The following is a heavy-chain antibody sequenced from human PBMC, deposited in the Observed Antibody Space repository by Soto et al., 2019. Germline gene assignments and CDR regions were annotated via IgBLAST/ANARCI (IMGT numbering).Heavy chain of an antibody. V-gene: IGHV3-23*01. D-gene: IGHD3-22*01. CDR1: GFTFSSYA. Sequence: EVRLLESGGGLVQPGGSLRLSCTASGFTFSSYAMIWVRQPPGKGLEWVSTISGTGGSTYYADSVKGRFTISRDNSKNTLYLQMNSLRVEATAVYYGAKSPPDSELPWGQGTLVTVSS. CDR2: ISGTGGST. CDR3: AKSPPDSELP. J-gene: IGHJ5*02.